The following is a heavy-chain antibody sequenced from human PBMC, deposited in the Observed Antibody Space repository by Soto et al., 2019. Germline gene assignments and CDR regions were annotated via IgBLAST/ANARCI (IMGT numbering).Heavy chain of an antibody. D-gene: IGHD3-10*01. CDR3: ARDFGSDATGYYGMDV. CDR2: ISSSSSTI. Sequence: LRLSCAASGFTFSSYSMNWVRQAPGKGLEWVSYISSSSSTIYYADSVKGRFTISRDNAKNSLYLQMNSLRAEDTAVYYCARDFGSDATGYYGMDVWGQGTTVTVSS. J-gene: IGHJ6*02. CDR1: GFTFSSYS. V-gene: IGHV3-48*01.